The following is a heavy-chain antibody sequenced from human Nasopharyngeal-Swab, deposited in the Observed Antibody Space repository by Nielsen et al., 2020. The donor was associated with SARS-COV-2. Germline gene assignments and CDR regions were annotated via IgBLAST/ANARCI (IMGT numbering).Heavy chain of an antibody. Sequence: GESLKISCAASGFTFSSYGMHWVRQAPGKGLEWVAVISYDGSNKYYADSVKGRFTISRDNSKNTLYLQMNSLRAEDTAVYYCARGAGGIWGQGTLVTVSS. CDR2: ISYDGSNK. CDR1: GFTFSSYG. D-gene: IGHD6-13*01. J-gene: IGHJ4*02. V-gene: IGHV3-30*03. CDR3: ARGAGGI.